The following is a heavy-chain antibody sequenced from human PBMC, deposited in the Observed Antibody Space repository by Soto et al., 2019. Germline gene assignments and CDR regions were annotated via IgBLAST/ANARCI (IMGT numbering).Heavy chain of an antibody. D-gene: IGHD5-12*01. CDR2: IWYDGSNK. CDR3: ARGQRDDISGHYCMDV. Sequence: GGSLRLSCAASGFTFSSYGMHWVRQAPGKGLEWVAAIWYDGSNKYYADSVKGRFTISRDNSKNTLYLQMNSLRAEDTAVYYCARGQRDDISGHYCMDVWGKGTTVTVSS. V-gene: IGHV3-33*01. J-gene: IGHJ6*03. CDR1: GFTFSSYG.